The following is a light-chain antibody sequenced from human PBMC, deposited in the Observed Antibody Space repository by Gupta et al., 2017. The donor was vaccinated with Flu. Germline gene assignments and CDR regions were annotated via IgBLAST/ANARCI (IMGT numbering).Light chain of an antibody. CDR3: SSYAGSSHFV. J-gene: IGLJ2*01. V-gene: IGLV2-8*01. Sequence: SVTISGTGTSRVGAVYSHVSWSQRRPGRAPKLKYDDGRKRRSGVPDRFSGSKSGTKGYLTVSGLQAEDEADYYCSSYAGSSHFVFGSGTKLTVI. CDR2: DGR. CDR1: SRVGAVYSH.